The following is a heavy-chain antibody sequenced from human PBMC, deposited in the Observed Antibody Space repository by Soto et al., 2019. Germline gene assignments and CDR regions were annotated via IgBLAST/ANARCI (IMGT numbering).Heavy chain of an antibody. CDR1: GFSFSSYS. CDR2: ISSSSSTI. D-gene: IGHD1-26*01. CDR3: ARDPVGSYPYFDY. V-gene: IGHV3-48*02. Sequence: TGGSLRLSYAASGFSFSSYSMNWVRQAPGKGLEWVSYISSSSSTIYYADSVKGRFTISRDNAKNSLYLQMNGLRDEDTAVYYCARDPVGSYPYFDYWGQGTLVTVSS. J-gene: IGHJ4*02.